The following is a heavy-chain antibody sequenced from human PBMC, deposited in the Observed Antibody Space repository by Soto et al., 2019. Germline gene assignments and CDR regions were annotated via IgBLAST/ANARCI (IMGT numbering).Heavy chain of an antibody. CDR1: GFSISDCS. Sequence: EVQLVESGGGLVPPGGSLSLSCAASGFSISDCSMNWVRRAPRKGLAWISYISTNNDAIYYADSVKGRFTISRDNAKNSLYLQMNSLRAEDTALYYCASVLGSRRSGSYPSYWGQGTLVTVSS. J-gene: IGHJ4*02. CDR3: ASVLGSRRSGSYPSY. CDR2: ISTNNDAI. V-gene: IGHV3-48*01. D-gene: IGHD3-10*01.